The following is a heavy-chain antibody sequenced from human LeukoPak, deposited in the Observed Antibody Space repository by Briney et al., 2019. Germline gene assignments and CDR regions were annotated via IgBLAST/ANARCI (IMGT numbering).Heavy chain of an antibody. Sequence: ASVKVSCKASGYTFTGYYMHWVRQAPGQGLEWMGRINPNSGDTNYAQKFQGRVTMTRDTSISTAYMELSRLRSDDTAVYYCARDTRGYSYGYQDYWGQGTLVTVSS. CDR3: ARDTRGYSYGYQDY. D-gene: IGHD5-18*01. V-gene: IGHV1-2*06. CDR2: INPNSGDT. J-gene: IGHJ4*02. CDR1: GYTFTGYY.